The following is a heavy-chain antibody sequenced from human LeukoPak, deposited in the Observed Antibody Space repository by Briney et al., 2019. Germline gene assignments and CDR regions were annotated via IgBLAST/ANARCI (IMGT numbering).Heavy chain of an antibody. V-gene: IGHV1-2*06. CDR1: GYTFTGYY. D-gene: IGHD3-22*01. J-gene: IGHJ3*02. CDR3: ARAPYYYDSSGSLGAFDT. Sequence: GASVKVSCKASGYTFTGYYMHWVRQAPGQGLEWMGRINPNSGGTNYAQKFQGRVTMTRDTSISTAYMELSRLRSDDTAVYYCARAPYYYDSSGSLGAFDTWGQGTMVTVSS. CDR2: INPNSGGT.